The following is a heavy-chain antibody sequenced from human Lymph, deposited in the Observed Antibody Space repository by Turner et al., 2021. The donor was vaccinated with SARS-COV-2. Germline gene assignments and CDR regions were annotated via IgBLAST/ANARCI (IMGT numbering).Heavy chain of an antibody. CDR3: ARGRYSGGGMDV. D-gene: IGHD1-26*01. CDR1: GYTFTSYD. V-gene: IGHV1-8*02. Sequence: QVQLVQSGAEVKKPGASVKVSCKAPGYTFTSYDINWVRQATGQGLEWMGGMNPKSGNTGYAQKFQGRVTMTRNTSISTAYMGLSSLRSEDTAVYYCARGRYSGGGMDVWGQGTTVTVSS. J-gene: IGHJ6*02. CDR2: MNPKSGNT.